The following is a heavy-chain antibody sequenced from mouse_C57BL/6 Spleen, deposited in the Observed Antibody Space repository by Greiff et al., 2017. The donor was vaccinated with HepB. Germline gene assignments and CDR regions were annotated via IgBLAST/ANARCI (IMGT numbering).Heavy chain of an antibody. V-gene: IGHV1-76*01. Sequence: VQLQQSGAELVRPGASVKLSCKASGYTFTDYYINWVKQRPGQGLEWIARIYPGSGNTYYNEKFKGKATLTAEKSSSTAYMQLSSLTSDDSAVYFCARSKSYFDYWGQGTTLTVSS. J-gene: IGHJ2*01. D-gene: IGHD2-5*01. CDR3: ARSKSYFDY. CDR2: IYPGSGNT. CDR1: GYTFTDYY.